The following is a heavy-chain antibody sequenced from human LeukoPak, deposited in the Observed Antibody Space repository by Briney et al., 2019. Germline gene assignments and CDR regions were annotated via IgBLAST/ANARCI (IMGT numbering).Heavy chain of an antibody. CDR2: MNPNSGGT. CDR3: ARSAGSSSVCDY. J-gene: IGHJ4*02. D-gene: IGHD6-19*01. CDR1: GYTLTGYY. Sequence: ASVKVSCKAPGYTLTGYYMHWVRQAPGQAPEWMGWMNPNSGGTTYSQKFQGRVTMTRDTSISTAYMELSGLTSDDTAVYYCARSAGSSSVCDYWGQGSLVTVSS. V-gene: IGHV1-2*02.